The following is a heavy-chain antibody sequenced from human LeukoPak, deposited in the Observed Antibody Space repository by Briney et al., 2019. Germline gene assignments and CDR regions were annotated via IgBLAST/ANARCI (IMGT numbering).Heavy chain of an antibody. Sequence: QTGGSLRLSCAASGFTFTNYAMSWVRQTPGKGLEWVSATVGSRPDTYHADSVKGRFTISRDNSKNTLYLQMNSLRAEDTAVYYCAKDGPRKQQLVSSWGQGTLVTVSS. CDR2: TVGSRPDT. J-gene: IGHJ5*02. D-gene: IGHD6-13*01. CDR1: GFTFTNYA. V-gene: IGHV3-23*01. CDR3: AKDGPRKQQLVSS.